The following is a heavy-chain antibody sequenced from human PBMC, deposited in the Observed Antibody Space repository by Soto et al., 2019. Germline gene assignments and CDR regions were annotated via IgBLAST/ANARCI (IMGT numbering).Heavy chain of an antibody. CDR1: GYTFTAYY. J-gene: IGHJ4*02. CDR3: ARAVHTMIQGVRFRVDQ. CDR2: INPNGGGT. V-gene: IGHV1-2*02. Sequence: QVQLVQSGAEMKKPGASVKVSCEASGYTFTAYYIHWVRQAPGQGLERMGWINPNGGGTKYAQKFQGRVTMTRDTSINTAYMELTRLTSDDTAVYYCARAVHTMIQGVRFRVDQWGQGTLVTVSS. D-gene: IGHD3-10*01.